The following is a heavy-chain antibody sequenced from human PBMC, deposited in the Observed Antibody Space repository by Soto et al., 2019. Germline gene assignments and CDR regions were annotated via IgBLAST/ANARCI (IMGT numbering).Heavy chain of an antibody. D-gene: IGHD6-19*01. V-gene: IGHV3-21*01. CDR2: ISSSSSYI. Sequence: GGSLRLSCAASGFTFSSYSMNWVRQAPGKGLEWVSSISSSSSYIYYADSVKGRFTISRANAKNSPYLQMNSLRAEETAVYYCAREMTSLPGVTVAGNDWFDPWGQGTLVTVSS. CDR3: AREMTSLPGVTVAGNDWFDP. CDR1: GFTFSSYS. J-gene: IGHJ5*02.